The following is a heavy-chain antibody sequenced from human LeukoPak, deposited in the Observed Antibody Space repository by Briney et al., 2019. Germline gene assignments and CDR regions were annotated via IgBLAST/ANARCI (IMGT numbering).Heavy chain of an antibody. CDR1: GGSISSGGYY. V-gene: IGHV4-31*03. D-gene: IGHD3-3*01. Sequence: SQTLSLTCTVSGGSISSGGYYWSWIRQHPGKGLEWIGYIYYSGSTYYNPSLKSRVTISVDTSKNQFSLKLSSVTAEDTAVYYCARDFSNGWFDPWGQGTLVTVSS. CDR3: ARDFSNGWFDP. J-gene: IGHJ5*02. CDR2: IYYSGST.